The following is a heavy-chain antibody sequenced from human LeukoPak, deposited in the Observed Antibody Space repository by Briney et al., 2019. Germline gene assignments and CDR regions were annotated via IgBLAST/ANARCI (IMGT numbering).Heavy chain of an antibody. CDR1: GCTFSSYA. V-gene: IGHV1-69*05. CDR3: ARYYPPRYYFDY. J-gene: IGHJ4*02. Sequence: SVKVSCKASGCTFSSYAISWVRQAPGQGLEWMGGIIPIFGTANYAQKFQGRVTITTDESTSTAYMELSSLRSEDTAVYYCARYYPPRYYFDYWGQGTLVTVSS. D-gene: IGHD3-10*01. CDR2: IIPIFGTA.